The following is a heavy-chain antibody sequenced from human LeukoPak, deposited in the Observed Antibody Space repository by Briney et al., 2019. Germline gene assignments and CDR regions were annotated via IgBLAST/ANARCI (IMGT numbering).Heavy chain of an antibody. CDR2: ISGSGGST. V-gene: IGHV3-23*01. CDR3: AKENVLLWFGELSIYDY. D-gene: IGHD3-10*01. Sequence: PGGSLRLSCAASGFTVSSNYMSWVRQAPGKGLEWVSAISGSGGSTYYADSVKGRFTISRDNSKNTLYLQMNSLRAEDTAVYYCAKENVLLWFGELSIYDYWGQGTLVTVSS. CDR1: GFTVSSNY. J-gene: IGHJ4*02.